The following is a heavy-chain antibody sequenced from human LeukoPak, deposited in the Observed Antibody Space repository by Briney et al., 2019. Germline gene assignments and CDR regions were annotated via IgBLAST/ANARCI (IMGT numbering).Heavy chain of an antibody. J-gene: IGHJ4*02. V-gene: IGHV4-59*01. CDR3: ARASTYYYDSSGYGPLHHFDY. Sequence: SETLSLTCTVSGGSISSYYWSWIRQPPGKGLEWIGYIYYSGSTNYNPSLKSRVTISVDTSKNQFSLKLSSVTAADTAVYYCARASTYYYDSSGYGPLHHFDYWGQGTLVTVSS. CDR2: IYYSGST. D-gene: IGHD3-22*01. CDR1: GGSISSYY.